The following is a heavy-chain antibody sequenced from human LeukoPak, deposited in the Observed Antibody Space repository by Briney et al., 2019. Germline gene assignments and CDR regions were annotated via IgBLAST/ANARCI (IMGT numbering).Heavy chain of an antibody. D-gene: IGHD3-10*01. J-gene: IGHJ4*02. CDR2: INWNGGST. Sequence: GGSLRLSCAASGFTFDDYGMSWVRQAPGKGLEWVSGINWNGGSTGYADSVKGRFTISGDNAKNSLYLQMNSLRAEDTALYYCARDNYGSGSWPFDYWGQGTLVTVSS. CDR3: ARDNYGSGSWPFDY. CDR1: GFTFDDYG. V-gene: IGHV3-20*04.